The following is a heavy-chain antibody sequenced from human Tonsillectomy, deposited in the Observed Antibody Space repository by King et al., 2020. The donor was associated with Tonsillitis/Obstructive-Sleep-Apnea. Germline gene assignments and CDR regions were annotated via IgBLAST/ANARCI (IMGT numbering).Heavy chain of an antibody. D-gene: IGHD3-10*01. CDR1: GFTFSRWT. J-gene: IGHJ4*02. CDR3: AGDSNSGSFNFDY. CDR2: IWYDGSYK. V-gene: IGHV3-33*01. Sequence: VQLVESGGGVVQPGRSQRLSCETSGFTFSRWTIHWVRQAPGKGLEWVAVIWYDGSYKYFGDSVKGRFTISSDSSKNTVYLQMNTLRAEDTAVYYCAGDSNSGSFNFDYWGQGTLVTVSS.